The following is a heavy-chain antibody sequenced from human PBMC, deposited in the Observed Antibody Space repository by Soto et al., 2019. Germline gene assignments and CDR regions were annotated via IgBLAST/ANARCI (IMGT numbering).Heavy chain of an antibody. D-gene: IGHD6-13*01. Sequence: ASVKVSCKASGYTFTSYDINWVRQATGQGLEWMGWMNPNSGNTGYAQKLQGRVTMTRNTSISTAYMELSSLRSEDTAVYYCATSERSTWYHWLDPWGQGTLVTVSS. J-gene: IGHJ5*02. CDR1: GYTFTSYD. V-gene: IGHV1-8*01. CDR2: MNPNSGNT. CDR3: ATSERSTWYHWLDP.